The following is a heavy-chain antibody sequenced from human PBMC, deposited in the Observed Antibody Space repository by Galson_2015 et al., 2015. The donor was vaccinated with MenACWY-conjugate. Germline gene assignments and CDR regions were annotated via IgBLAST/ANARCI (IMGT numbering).Heavy chain of an antibody. J-gene: IGHJ6*03. CDR3: ARVLLRDIRTWEGYSHYYMDV. CDR2: IYSGGST. Sequence: SLRLSCAASGLIVSNDYMRWVRQAPGKGLEWVSVIYSGGSTYYADSVKSRVTISRDNAKNTVYLQMNSLRAEDTAVYYCARVLLRDIRTWEGYSHYYMDVWGKGTTVTVSS. V-gene: IGHV3-53*01. CDR1: GLIVSNDY. D-gene: IGHD5-12*01.